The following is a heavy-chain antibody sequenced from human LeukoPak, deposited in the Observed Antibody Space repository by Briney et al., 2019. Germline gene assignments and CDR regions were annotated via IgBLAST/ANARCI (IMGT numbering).Heavy chain of an antibody. CDR2: ISANNGKT. CDR1: GYTFDTYG. CDR3: AKVAGDRLDS. Sequence: ASVRVSCKASGYTFDTYGFCWVRQAPGRGLEWMGWISANNGKTDFAQKFQGRVTLTTDTSTTTAYMELTGLRPDDTAVYYCAKVAGDRLDSWGQGTLVTVSS. D-gene: IGHD6-19*01. J-gene: IGHJ5*02. V-gene: IGHV1-18*01.